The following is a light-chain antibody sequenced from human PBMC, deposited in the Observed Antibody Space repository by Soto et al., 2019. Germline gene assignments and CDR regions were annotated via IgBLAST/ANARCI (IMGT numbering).Light chain of an antibody. CDR2: WAS. CDR3: QQYYGTSYT. V-gene: IGKV4-1*01. Sequence: DIVMTQSPDSLAVSLGERATINCKSSQSVLYSSNNKNYLAWYQQKPGQPPRLLIYWASTREFGVPDRFSGSGSGTDFTLTISSLQAEDVAVYYCQQYYGTSYTFGQGTKLDIK. J-gene: IGKJ2*01. CDR1: QSVLYSSNNKNY.